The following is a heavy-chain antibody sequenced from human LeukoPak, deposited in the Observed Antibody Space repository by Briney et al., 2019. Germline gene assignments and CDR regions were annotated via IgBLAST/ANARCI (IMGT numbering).Heavy chain of an antibody. CDR3: VRQGYGDYPLVDY. Sequence: SETLSLTCTVSGGSISSSSYYWGWIRQPPGKGLEWIGSIYYSGSTYYNPSLKSRVTISVDTSKNQFSLKLSSVTAADTAVYYCVRQGYGDYPLVDYWGQGTLVTVSS. V-gene: IGHV4-39*01. D-gene: IGHD4-17*01. CDR2: IYYSGST. CDR1: GGSISSSSYY. J-gene: IGHJ4*02.